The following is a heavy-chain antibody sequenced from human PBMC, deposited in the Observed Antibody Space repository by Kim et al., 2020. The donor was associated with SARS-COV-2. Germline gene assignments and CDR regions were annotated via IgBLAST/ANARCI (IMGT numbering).Heavy chain of an antibody. CDR3: ARDKVVEDRADGINYDFWSGYYYYYYGMDV. D-gene: IGHD3-3*01. CDR1: GGSISSGGYY. Sequence: SETLSLTCTVSGGSISSGGYYWSWIRQHPGKGLEWIGYIYYSGSTYYNPSLKSRVTISVDTSKNQFSLKLSSVTAADTAVYYCARDKVVEDRADGINYDFWSGYYYYYYGMDVWGQGTTVTVSS. CDR2: IYYSGST. V-gene: IGHV4-31*03. J-gene: IGHJ6*02.